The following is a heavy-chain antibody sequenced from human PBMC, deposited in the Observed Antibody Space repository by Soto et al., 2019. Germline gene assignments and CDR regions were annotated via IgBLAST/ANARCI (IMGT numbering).Heavy chain of an antibody. V-gene: IGHV3-23*01. CDR2: MSGSGSTT. D-gene: IGHD1-7*01. CDR1: GLTFSNYA. CDR3: AKNQERELPRVIDF. Sequence: GGSLRLSCATSGLTFSNYAMSWVRQAPGGGLEWVSSMSGSGSTTYYADSVRGRLTISRDRSKNTLYLQMSSLRAEDTALYYCAKNQERELPRVIDFWGQGTLVTVSS. J-gene: IGHJ4*02.